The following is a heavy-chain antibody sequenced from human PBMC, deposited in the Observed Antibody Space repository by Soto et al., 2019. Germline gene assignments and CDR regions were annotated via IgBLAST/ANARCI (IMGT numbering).Heavy chain of an antibody. CDR1: GGSISSYY. CDR2: IYYSGST. J-gene: IGHJ4*02. V-gene: IGHV4-59*01. D-gene: IGHD3-16*01. CDR3: ARAWGFYFDY. Sequence: QVQLQESGPGLVKPSETLSLTCTVSGGSISSYYWSWIRQPPGKGLEWIAYIYYSGSTNYNPPLMIQVTISVDTSKNQSSLKLCSVTAADTVVYYCARAWGFYFDYWGQGTLVTVSS.